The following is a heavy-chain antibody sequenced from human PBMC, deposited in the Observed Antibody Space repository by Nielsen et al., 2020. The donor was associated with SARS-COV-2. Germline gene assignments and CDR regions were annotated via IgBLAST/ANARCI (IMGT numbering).Heavy chain of an antibody. D-gene: IGHD3-3*01. CDR3: ARERVGGITIFGVVTRYGMDV. J-gene: IGHJ6*02. CDR2: IYHSGST. Sequence: SETLSLTCTVSGVSISSSNWWTWVRQAPGKGLEWIGEIYHSGSTSFNPSLKSQVSISLDRSTNQFSLNLRSVTAADTAIYYCARERVGGITIFGVVTRYGMDVWGQGTTVTVSS. CDR1: GVSISSSNW. V-gene: IGHV4-4*02.